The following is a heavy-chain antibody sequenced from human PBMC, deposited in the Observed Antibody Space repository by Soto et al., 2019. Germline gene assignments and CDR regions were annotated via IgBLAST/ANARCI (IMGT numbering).Heavy chain of an antibody. D-gene: IGHD4-17*01. CDR2: VSPDHGNA. V-gene: IGHV1-8*01. CDR1: GYTFTDYD. CDR3: AVTTGY. Sequence: QVRVVQSGAEVKKPGASVRVSCKTSGYTFTDYDINWVRQAPGQGLEWMGWVSPDHGNAGYAQQFEGRVTMTSDTSISTVFLALTNLRSEDTAVYYCAVTTGYWGQGTKVTVSS. J-gene: IGHJ4*02.